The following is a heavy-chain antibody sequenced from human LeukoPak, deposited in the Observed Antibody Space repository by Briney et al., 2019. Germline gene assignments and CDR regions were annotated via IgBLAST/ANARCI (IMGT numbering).Heavy chain of an antibody. V-gene: IGHV4-31*03. J-gene: IGHJ6*02. CDR3: VRDYLVEYYYYGMDV. D-gene: IGHD3-9*01. Sequence: SETLSLTCTVSGGSISSGGYYWSWIRQHPGKGLEWIGYIYYSGSTYYNPSLKSRVTISVDTSKNQFSLKLSSVTAADTAVYYCVRDYLVEYYYYGMDVWGQGTTVTVSS. CDR2: IYYSGST. CDR1: GGSISSGGYY.